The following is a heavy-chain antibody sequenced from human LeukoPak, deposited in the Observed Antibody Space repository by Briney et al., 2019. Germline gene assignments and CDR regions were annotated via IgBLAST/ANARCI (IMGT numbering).Heavy chain of an antibody. CDR2: INPSGGST. Sequence: ASVKVSCKASGYTFTIYYMHWVRQAPGQGLAWLGIINPSGGSTSYAQKFQGRVTMTRDTSTSTVYMELSSLRSEDTAVYYCATDYGDFNGGIDYWGQGTLVTVSS. V-gene: IGHV1-46*01. CDR3: ATDYGDFNGGIDY. CDR1: GYTFTIYY. D-gene: IGHD4-17*01. J-gene: IGHJ4*02.